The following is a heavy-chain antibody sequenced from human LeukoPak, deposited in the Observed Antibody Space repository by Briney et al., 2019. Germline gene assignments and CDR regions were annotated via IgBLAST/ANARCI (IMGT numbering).Heavy chain of an antibody. Sequence: GGSLRLSCAASGFTFSSYWMSWVRQAPGKGLEWVANIKQDGSEKYYVDSVKGRFTISRDNAKNSLYLQMNSLRAEDTAVYYCERETYYDFWSGSPYGYWGQGTLVTVSS. CDR1: GFTFSSYW. V-gene: IGHV3-7*01. J-gene: IGHJ4*02. D-gene: IGHD3-3*01. CDR2: IKQDGSEK. CDR3: ERETYYDFWSGSPYGY.